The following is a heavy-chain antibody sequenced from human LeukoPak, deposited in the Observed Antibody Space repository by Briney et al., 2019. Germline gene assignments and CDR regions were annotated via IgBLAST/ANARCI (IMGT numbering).Heavy chain of an antibody. CDR2: FSSSSSYI. CDR3: ARVAEDSSGWYGWDPYYFDY. J-gene: IGHJ4*02. CDR1: GFTFSRYS. Sequence: PGGPLRLSCAASGFTFSRYSMNWVRQAPGKGLEWVSSFSSSSSYIYYADSVEGRFTVSRDNAKNSLYPQMNSLRAEETAVYYCARVAEDSSGWYGWDPYYFDYWGQGTLVTVSS. D-gene: IGHD6-19*01. V-gene: IGHV3-21*01.